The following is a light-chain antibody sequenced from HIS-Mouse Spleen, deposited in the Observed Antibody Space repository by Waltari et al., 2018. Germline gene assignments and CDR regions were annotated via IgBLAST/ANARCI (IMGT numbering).Light chain of an antibody. CDR2: DDS. Sequence: SYVLTQPPSVSVAPGQTARITCGGNNIGSKSVHWDQQKPGQAPVLVGYDDSDRPSGIPGRFSGSTSGNTATLTISRVEAGDEADYYCQVWDSSSDHPVFGGGTKLTVL. V-gene: IGLV3-21*02. J-gene: IGLJ3*02. CDR3: QVWDSSSDHPV. CDR1: NIGSKS.